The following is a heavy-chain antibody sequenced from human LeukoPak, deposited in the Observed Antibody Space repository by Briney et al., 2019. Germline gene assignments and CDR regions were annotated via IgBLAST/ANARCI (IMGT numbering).Heavy chain of an antibody. CDR1: GFTLSDYV. Sequence: GGSLRLSCAASGFTLSDYVMSWVRQAPGKGLEWVSAISRSGGSTYYADSVKGRFTISRDNSKNTLYLQMNSLRAEDTAVYYCAKLVPRGYSSGLLDYWGQGTLVTVSS. CDR2: ISRSGGST. D-gene: IGHD3-22*01. J-gene: IGHJ4*02. CDR3: AKLVPRGYSSGLLDY. V-gene: IGHV3-23*01.